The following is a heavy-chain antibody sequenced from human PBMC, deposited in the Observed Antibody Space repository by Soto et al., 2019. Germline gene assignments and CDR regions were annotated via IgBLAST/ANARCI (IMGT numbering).Heavy chain of an antibody. CDR3: AHRRSTYYYDSTFDP. CDR2: IYWAADK. D-gene: IGHD3-22*01. J-gene: IGHJ5*02. CDR1: GFSLSTSEVG. Sequence: QITLKESGPTLVKPTQTLTLTCTFSGFSLSTSEVGVGWIRQPPGKALEWLALIYWAADKRYSPSLKSRLTITKDTSKNQAVLTMTSMDTVDTATYYCAHRRSTYYYDSTFDPWGQGTLVTVSS. V-gene: IGHV2-5*02.